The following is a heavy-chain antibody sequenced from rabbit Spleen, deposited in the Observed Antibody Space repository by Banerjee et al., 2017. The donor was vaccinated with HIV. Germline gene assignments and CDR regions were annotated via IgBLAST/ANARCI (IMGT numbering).Heavy chain of an antibody. Sequence: QSLEESGGDLVKPGASLTLTCKASGFDFTSTFYMCWARQAPGKGLEWIGCIDTGSGDTAYATWAKGRFTISKTSSTTVTLQMTSLTAADTATYFCARGEHFSVGFSAFAIYLDLWGPGTLVTVS. CDR1: GFDFTSTFY. J-gene: IGHJ4*01. CDR2: IDTGSGDT. CDR3: ARGEHFSVGFSAFAIYLDL. D-gene: IGHD7-1*01. V-gene: IGHV1S40*01.